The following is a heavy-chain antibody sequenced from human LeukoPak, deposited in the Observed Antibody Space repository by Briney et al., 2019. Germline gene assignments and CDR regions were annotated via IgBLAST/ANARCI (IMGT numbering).Heavy chain of an antibody. CDR2: INPSGGST. Sequence: ASVTVSCKASGYTFTSYYMHWVRQAPGQGLKWMGIINPSGGSTSYAQKFQGRVTMTSDTSTSTVYMELSSLRSEDTAVYYCARRGDGYNLDYWGQGTLVTVSS. CDR1: GYTFTSYY. V-gene: IGHV1-46*01. J-gene: IGHJ4*02. D-gene: IGHD5-24*01. CDR3: ARRGDGYNLDY.